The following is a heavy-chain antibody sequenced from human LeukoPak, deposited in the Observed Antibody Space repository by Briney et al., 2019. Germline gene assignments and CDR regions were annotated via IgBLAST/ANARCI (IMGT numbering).Heavy chain of an antibody. D-gene: IGHD3-22*01. CDR2: ISGSGGST. Sequence: PGGSLRLSCAASGFTFSSYAMSWVRQAPGQGLEWVSAISGSGGSTYYADSVKGRFTISRDNSKNTLYLQMNSLRAEDTAVYYCAKDGGYYDSSGYPTPFDYWGQGTLVTVSS. CDR1: GFTFSSYA. V-gene: IGHV3-23*01. CDR3: AKDGGYYDSSGYPTPFDY. J-gene: IGHJ4*02.